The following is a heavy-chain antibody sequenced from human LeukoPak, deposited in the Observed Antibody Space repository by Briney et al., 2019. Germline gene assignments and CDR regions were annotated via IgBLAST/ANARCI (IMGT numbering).Heavy chain of an antibody. CDR2: IYHSGST. V-gene: IGHV4-38-2*02. Sequence: SETLSLTCTVSGYSISSGYYRGWIRQPPGKGLEWTGSIYHSGSTYYNPSLKSRVTISVDTSKNQFSLKLASVTAADTAVYYCTRAASSGPLFTYHMDVWGKGTTVTVSS. CDR1: GYSISSGYY. D-gene: IGHD3-22*01. CDR3: TRAASSGPLFTYHMDV. J-gene: IGHJ6*03.